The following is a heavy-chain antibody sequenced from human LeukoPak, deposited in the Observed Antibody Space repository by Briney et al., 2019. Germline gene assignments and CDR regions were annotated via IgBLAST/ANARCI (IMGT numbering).Heavy chain of an antibody. J-gene: IGHJ4*02. Sequence: ASVKVSCKASGYTFTSYDINWVRQATGQGLEWMGWMNPNSGNTGYAQKFQGRVTMTRNTSISTAYMELSSLRSEDTAVYYCARVKGLRFGEPAVSEYWGQGTLVTVSS. V-gene: IGHV1-8*01. CDR1: GYTFTSYD. D-gene: IGHD3-10*01. CDR3: ARVKGLRFGEPAVSEY. CDR2: MNPNSGNT.